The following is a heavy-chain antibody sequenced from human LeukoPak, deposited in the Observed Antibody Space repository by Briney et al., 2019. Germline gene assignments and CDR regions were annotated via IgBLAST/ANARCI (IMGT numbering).Heavy chain of an antibody. CDR3: ARAHRGRAFDI. V-gene: IGHV4-59*11. CDR2: IYYSSNT. J-gene: IGHJ3*02. CDR1: GCSISSHN. Sequence: AETLSLTCTAAGCSISSHNGSWIRQPPGKGLEWMGYIYYSSNTSYNPSFKSRVTISVDTSKNQLSLKLSSVTAADKDVYYCARAHRGRAFDIWGQGTLVTVSS. D-gene: IGHD1-26*01.